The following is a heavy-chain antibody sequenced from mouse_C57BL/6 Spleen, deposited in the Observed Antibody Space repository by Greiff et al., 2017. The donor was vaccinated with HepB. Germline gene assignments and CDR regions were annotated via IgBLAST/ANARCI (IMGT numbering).Heavy chain of an antibody. V-gene: IGHV1-62-2*01. J-gene: IGHJ4*01. CDR2: FYPGSGSI. Sequence: QVQLKESGAELVKPGASVKLSCKASGYTFTEYTIHWVKQRSGQGLEWIGWFYPGSGSIKYNEKFKDKATLTADKSSSTVYMELSRLTSEDSAVYFCARHGVYYDADGGYYYAMDYWGQGTSVTVSS. D-gene: IGHD2-4*01. CDR3: ARHGVYYDADGGYYYAMDY. CDR1: GYTFTEYT.